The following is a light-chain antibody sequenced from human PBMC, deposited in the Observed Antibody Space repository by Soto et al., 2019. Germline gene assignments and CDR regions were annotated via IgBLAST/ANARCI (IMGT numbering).Light chain of an antibody. Sequence: DIQLTQSPPSLSASFVYRFTITCLASQSTSPFLNWYQCKPGKPPKLLIYESSNLRGGVSSRFSGSGSGTDFTLTIDRLQSDDFATYYCQHSSSDLITFGQGTRLENK. CDR3: QHSSSDLIT. J-gene: IGKJ5*01. V-gene: IGKV1-39*01. CDR2: ESS. CDR1: QSTSPF.